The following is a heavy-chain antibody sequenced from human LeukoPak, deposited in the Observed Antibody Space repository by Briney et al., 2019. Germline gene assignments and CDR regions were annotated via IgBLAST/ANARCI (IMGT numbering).Heavy chain of an antibody. CDR2: IYPDDSDT. J-gene: IGHJ5*02. CDR3: VRQRGASGAINHFDP. Sequence: GESLKISCKTSGYSFTTYWLGWVRQMPGTGLEWVGAIYPDDSDTRYSPSLQGQVVISADRSIRTAYLQWNTLKTSDTAMYYCVRQRGASGAINHFDPWGQGTLVTVSS. V-gene: IGHV5-51*01. CDR1: GYSFTTYW. D-gene: IGHD3-10*01.